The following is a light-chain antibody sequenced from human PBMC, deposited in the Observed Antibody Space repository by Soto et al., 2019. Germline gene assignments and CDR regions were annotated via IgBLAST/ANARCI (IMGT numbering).Light chain of an antibody. J-gene: IGKJ1*01. CDR2: RTS. V-gene: IGKV1-5*03. CDR3: QQYGHFSRT. CDR1: QSVDEW. Sequence: IQLTQSPSTLSASVGDRVSVTCRASQSVDEWLAWYQQKPGKAPKLLITRTSILKSAVPSRFSGSGSGTDITLTISSLQPDDFATYYCQQYGHFSRTFGQGTKVEV.